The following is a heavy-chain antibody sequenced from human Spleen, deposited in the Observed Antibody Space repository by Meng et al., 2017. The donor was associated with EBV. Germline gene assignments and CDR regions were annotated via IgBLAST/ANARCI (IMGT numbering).Heavy chain of an antibody. J-gene: IGHJ4*02. CDR3: AKSPYCGGDCYPKFFDY. V-gene: IGHV3-23*01. D-gene: IGHD2-21*01. CDR2: VGT. Sequence: VGTHSADSVKGRLPISRDKSKKTLFLHINSLRADDTAVYYCAKSPYCGGDCYPKFFDYWGQGTMVTVSA.